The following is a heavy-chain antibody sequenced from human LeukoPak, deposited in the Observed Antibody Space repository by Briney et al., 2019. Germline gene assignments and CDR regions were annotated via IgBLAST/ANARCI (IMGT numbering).Heavy chain of an antibody. V-gene: IGHV1-69*04. CDR2: IIPILGIA. J-gene: IGHJ5*02. CDR1: GGTFSSYT. Sequence: ASVKVSCKASGGTFSSYTISWVRQAPGQGVEWMGRIIPILGIANYAQKFQGRVTITADKSTSTAYMELSSLRSEDTAVYYCARDQEERKGSSSSRIPKTFNWFDPWGQGTLVTVSS. CDR3: ARDQEERKGSSSSRIPKTFNWFDP. D-gene: IGHD6-6*01.